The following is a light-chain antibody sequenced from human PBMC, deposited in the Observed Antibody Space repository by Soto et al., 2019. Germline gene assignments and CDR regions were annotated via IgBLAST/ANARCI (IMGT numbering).Light chain of an antibody. CDR3: QSYDSSLSVV. CDR1: SSNIGAGYD. V-gene: IGLV1-40*01. J-gene: IGLJ2*01. Sequence: QSVLTQPPSVSGAPGQRVIISCTGSSSNIGAGYDVHRYQQLPGTAPQLLIYGNSKRPSRVPDRFSGSKSGTSASLAITGXXXXXXXDYYCQSYDSSLSVVFGGGTKLTV. CDR2: GNS.